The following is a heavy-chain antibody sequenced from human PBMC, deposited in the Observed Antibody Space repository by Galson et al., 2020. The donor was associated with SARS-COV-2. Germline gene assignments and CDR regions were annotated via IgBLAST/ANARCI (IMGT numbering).Heavy chain of an antibody. D-gene: IGHD1-26*01. V-gene: IGHV3-23*01. Sequence: GGSLRLSCAASGFTFSSYAMSWVRQAPGKGLEWVSAISGSGGSTYYADSVKGRFTISRDNSKNTLYLQMNSLRAEDTAVYYCAKDLVGATTFRSTHDAFDIWGQGTMVTVSS. CDR3: AKDLVGATTFRSTHDAFDI. CDR2: ISGSGGST. CDR1: GFTFSSYA. J-gene: IGHJ3*02.